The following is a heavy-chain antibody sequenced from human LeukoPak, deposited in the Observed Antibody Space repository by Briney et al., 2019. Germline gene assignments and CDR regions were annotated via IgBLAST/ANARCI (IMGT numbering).Heavy chain of an antibody. CDR2: ISSSGSTI. J-gene: IGHJ4*02. CDR3: AKYGSKYYYDSSGYG. Sequence: GGSLRLSCAASGFTFSSYEMNWVRQAPGKGLEWVSYISSSGSTIYYADSVKGRFTISRDNAKNSLYLQMNSLRAEDTAVYYCAKYGSKYYYDSSGYGWGQGTLVTVSS. D-gene: IGHD3-22*01. V-gene: IGHV3-48*03. CDR1: GFTFSSYE.